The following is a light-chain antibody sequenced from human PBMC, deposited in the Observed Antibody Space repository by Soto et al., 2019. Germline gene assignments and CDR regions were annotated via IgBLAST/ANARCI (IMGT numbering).Light chain of an antibody. J-gene: IGKJ3*01. CDR3: QHTYSTPFT. CDR2: AAS. V-gene: IGKV1-39*01. CDR1: ETISGY. Sequence: DIQMTQSPSFLSASVGDRVIITCRASETISGYLNWYQQQPGKAPKLLIYAASSLQTGVPSRFSGSGSGTDFTLTISSLQPEEFAAYYCQHTYSTPFTFGPGTKLDIK.